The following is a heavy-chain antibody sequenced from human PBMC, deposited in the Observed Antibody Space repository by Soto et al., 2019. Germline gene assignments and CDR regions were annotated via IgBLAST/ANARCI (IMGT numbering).Heavy chain of an antibody. CDR2: IRGSGGGT. CDR1: GFPFSMFA. CDR3: AKASGRVHYGMHV. Sequence: EVQVLESGGGSVQPGGSLRLSCAASGFPFSMFAMNWVRQAPGKGLEWVSGIRGSGGGTYYADSVKGRFTISRDDSRKMLYLEMNTMRGEDTAVYYCAKASGRVHYGMHVWGQGTTGTVSS. D-gene: IGHD3-10*01. V-gene: IGHV3-23*01. J-gene: IGHJ6*02.